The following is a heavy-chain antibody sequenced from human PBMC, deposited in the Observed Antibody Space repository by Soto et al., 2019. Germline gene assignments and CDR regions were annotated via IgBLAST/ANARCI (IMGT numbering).Heavy chain of an antibody. CDR3: ARGRSSGYDRYGMDV. D-gene: IGHD5-12*01. CDR2: IIPIFGTA. J-gene: IGHJ6*02. CDR1: GGTFSSYA. Sequence: ASVKVSCKASGGTFSSYAISWVRQAPGQGLEWMGGIIPIFGTANYAQKFQGRVTITADESTSTAYMELSSLRSEDTAVYYCARGRSSGYDRYGMDVWGQGTTVTVSS. V-gene: IGHV1-69*13.